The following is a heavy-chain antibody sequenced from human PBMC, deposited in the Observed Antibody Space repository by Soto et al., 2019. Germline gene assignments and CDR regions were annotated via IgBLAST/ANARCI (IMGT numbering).Heavy chain of an antibody. J-gene: IGHJ3*02. CDR2: IDPSDSYT. CDR3: ARQTAPLAYCGGDCYYNAFDI. CDR1: GYSFTSYW. V-gene: IGHV5-10-1*01. D-gene: IGHD2-21*02. Sequence: GESLKISCKGSGYSFTSYWISWVRQMPGKGLEWMGRIDPSDSYTNYSPSFQGHVTISADKSISTAYLQWSSLKASDTAMYYCARQTAPLAYCGGDCYYNAFDIWGQGTMVTV.